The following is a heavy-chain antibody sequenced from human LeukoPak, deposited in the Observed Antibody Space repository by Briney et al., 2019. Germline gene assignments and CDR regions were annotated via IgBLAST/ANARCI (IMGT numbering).Heavy chain of an antibody. J-gene: IGHJ5*02. CDR2: ISQNGDS. CDR1: GGSPSFYY. CDR3: ARDAWGTKFDP. Sequence: SETLSLTCGVSGGSPSFYYWSWIRQSPGKGLEWIAEISQNGDSNYNMSLKSRVTISLDKSKNQVSLILSSVTAADTAVYYCARDAWGTKFDPWGQGTLVTVSS. D-gene: IGHD3-16*01. V-gene: IGHV4-34*01.